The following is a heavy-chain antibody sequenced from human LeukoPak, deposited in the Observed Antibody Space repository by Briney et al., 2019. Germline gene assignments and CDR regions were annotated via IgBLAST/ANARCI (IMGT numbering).Heavy chain of an antibody. V-gene: IGHV3-23*01. CDR2: ISGSGGST. J-gene: IGHJ4*02. CDR1: GFTFSSYS. Sequence: GGSLRLSCAASGFTFSSYSMNWVRQAPGKGLEWVSAISGSGGSTYYADSVKGRFTISRDNSKNTLYLQMNSLRAEDTAVYYCAKVSTASEDPGDFDYWGQGTLVTVSS. D-gene: IGHD4-11*01. CDR3: AKVSTASEDPGDFDY.